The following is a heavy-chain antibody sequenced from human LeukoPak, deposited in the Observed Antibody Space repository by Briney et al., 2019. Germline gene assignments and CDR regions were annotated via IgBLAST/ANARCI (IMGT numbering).Heavy chain of an antibody. D-gene: IGHD3-22*01. V-gene: IGHV1-18*04. CDR1: GYTFTGYY. CDR2: ISAYNGNT. Sequence: ASVKVSCKASGYTFTGYYMHWVRQAPGQGLEWMGWISAYNGNTNYAQKLQGRVTMTTDTSTSTAYMELRSLRSDDTAVYYCARAPGYYDSSGYYGYWGQGTLVTVSS. CDR3: ARAPGYYDSSGYYGY. J-gene: IGHJ4*02.